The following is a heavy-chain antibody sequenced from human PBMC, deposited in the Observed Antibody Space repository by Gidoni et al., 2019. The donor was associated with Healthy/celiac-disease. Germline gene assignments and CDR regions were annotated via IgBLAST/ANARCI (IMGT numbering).Heavy chain of an antibody. CDR1: CVSISSGGYY. CDR3: AKSAQYSSSFDY. V-gene: IGHV4-31*03. J-gene: IGHJ4*02. CDR2: IYYSGST. Sequence: QVQLHESGPGLVKPSQTLSLTCTVSCVSISSGGYYWSWIRQHPGKGLEWIGYIYYSGSTYYNPSLKSRVTISVDTSKNQFSLKLSSVTAADTAVYYCAKSAQYSSSFDYWGQGTLVTVSS. D-gene: IGHD6-6*01.